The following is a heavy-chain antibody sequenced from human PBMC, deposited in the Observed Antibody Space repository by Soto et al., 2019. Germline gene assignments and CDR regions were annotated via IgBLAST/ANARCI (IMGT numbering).Heavy chain of an antibody. V-gene: IGHV1-69*14. Sequence: QVQLVQSGAEVKKPESSVKVSCKASGGTFSSYAISWVRQAPGQGLEWMGGIIPIFGTAAYAQKFQGRVTITEDKCTRRSYMALRSLSSEDRAVYYCPRYPTDYYFSGMDVWGQGTTVTVSS. CDR3: PRYPTDYYFSGMDV. J-gene: IGHJ6*02. CDR1: GGTFSSYA. CDR2: IIPIFGTA.